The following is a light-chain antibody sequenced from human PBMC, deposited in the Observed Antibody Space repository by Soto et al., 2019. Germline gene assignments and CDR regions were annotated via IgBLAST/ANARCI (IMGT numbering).Light chain of an antibody. J-gene: IGLJ2*01. CDR3: AAWDDSLNGYVV. CDR1: SSNIGSNI. V-gene: IGLV1-44*01. Sequence: QSVLTQPPSASGTPGQRVTISCSGSSSNIGSNIVNWYQQLPGTAPKLLSYSNNQRPSGVPNRFSGSESGTSASLAIGGLQSGDGADYYCAAWDDSLNGYVVFGGGTKVTVL. CDR2: SNN.